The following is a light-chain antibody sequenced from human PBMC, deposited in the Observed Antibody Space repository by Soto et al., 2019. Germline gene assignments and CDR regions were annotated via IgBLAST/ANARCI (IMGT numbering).Light chain of an antibody. CDR3: MPGTHWPFT. CDR1: ESPLYSDGKTY. Sequence: VVMTQSPRSLLVTLGQPASISCRSSESPLYSDGKTYLRWFQQRPGQSPRRLIYKVSNRDSGVPDRFRGSGSGTDFTLKISTVEAEDVGVYYCMPGTHWPFTFGPGTKVDIK. J-gene: IGKJ3*01. V-gene: IGKV2-30*01. CDR2: KVS.